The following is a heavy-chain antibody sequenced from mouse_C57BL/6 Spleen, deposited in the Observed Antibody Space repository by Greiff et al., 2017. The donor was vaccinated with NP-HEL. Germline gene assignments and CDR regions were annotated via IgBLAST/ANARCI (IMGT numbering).Heavy chain of an antibody. CDR1: GYAFSSSW. Sequence: VQLVESGPELVKPGASVKISCKASGYAFSSSWMNWVKQRPGKGLEWIGRIYPGDGDTNYNGKFKGKATLTADKSSSTAYMQLSSLTSEDSAVYFCARRLTGTGGYFDYWGQGTTLTVSS. CDR2: IYPGDGDT. J-gene: IGHJ2*01. D-gene: IGHD4-1*01. CDR3: ARRLTGTGGYFDY. V-gene: IGHV1-82*01.